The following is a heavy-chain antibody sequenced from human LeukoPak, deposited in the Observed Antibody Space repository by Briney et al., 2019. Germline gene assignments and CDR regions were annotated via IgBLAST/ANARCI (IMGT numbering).Heavy chain of an antibody. D-gene: IGHD5-18*01. CDR2: IYYSGRT. CDR1: GGSISSGGYY. V-gene: IGHV4-31*03. Sequence: PSETLSLTCTVSGGSISSGGYYWSWIRQHPGKGLEWIGYIYYSGRTYYNPSLKSRVTISVDTSKNQFSLKLSSVTAADTAVYYCARDRIQLWSSYFDYWGQGTLVTVSS. CDR3: ARDRIQLWSSYFDY. J-gene: IGHJ4*02.